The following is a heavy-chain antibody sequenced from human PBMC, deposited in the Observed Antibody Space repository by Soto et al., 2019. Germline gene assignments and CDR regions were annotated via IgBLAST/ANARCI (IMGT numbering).Heavy chain of an antibody. Sequence: GGSLRLSCAASGFTFSSYSMNWVRQAPGKGLEWVSYISSSSTAIYYADSVKGRFTLSRDNAKNSLYLQMNSLRDEDTAVYYCARDREVRGVTYYYGMDVWGQGTTVTVSS. J-gene: IGHJ6*02. CDR3: ARDREVRGVTYYYGMDV. CDR1: GFTFSSYS. CDR2: ISSSSTAI. V-gene: IGHV3-48*02. D-gene: IGHD3-10*01.